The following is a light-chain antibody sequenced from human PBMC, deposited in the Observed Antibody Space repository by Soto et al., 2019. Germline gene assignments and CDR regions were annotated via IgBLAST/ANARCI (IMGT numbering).Light chain of an antibody. CDR1: QSVSRSY. Sequence: EMVLTQSPGTLSLSPGERATLSCRASQSVSRSYLAWYQQKPGQAPRLLIYGTSSRATGIPDRFSGSGSGIDFTLTISRLEPEDFAVYYCQQYGSAPPYTFGLGTKLEIK. CDR2: GTS. V-gene: IGKV3-20*01. CDR3: QQYGSAPPYT. J-gene: IGKJ2*01.